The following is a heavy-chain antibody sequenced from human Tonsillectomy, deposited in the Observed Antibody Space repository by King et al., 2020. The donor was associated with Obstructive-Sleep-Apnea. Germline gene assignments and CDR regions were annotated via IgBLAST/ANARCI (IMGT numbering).Heavy chain of an antibody. J-gene: IGHJ4*02. CDR1: GYTFTSYG. Sequence: VQLVESGAEVKKPGASVKVSCRASGYTFTSYGIIWVRQAPGQGLEWMGWFRAYNGNTNYAQKLQGRVTMTTDTSATTAYMELRSLRSDDTAVYYCAREASSGSYRVDYWGQGTLVTVSS. V-gene: IGHV1-18*04. CDR3: AREASSGSYRVDY. CDR2: FRAYNGNT. D-gene: IGHD6-19*01.